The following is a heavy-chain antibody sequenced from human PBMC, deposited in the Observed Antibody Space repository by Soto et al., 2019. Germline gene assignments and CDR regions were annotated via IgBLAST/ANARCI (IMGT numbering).Heavy chain of an antibody. Sequence: EVQLLESGGGLVQPGGSLRLSCAASGFTFSNYAMNWVRQAPGKGLEWVSVISVRSDSTNYADSVKGRFTIARDNSKNTLYLQVNSLRVGDRAVYYCAKEGSGWYSRGSFDFWGQGTTVTVSS. V-gene: IGHV3-23*01. CDR2: ISVRSDST. CDR3: AKEGSGWYSRGSFDF. J-gene: IGHJ3*01. D-gene: IGHD6-19*01. CDR1: GFTFSNYA.